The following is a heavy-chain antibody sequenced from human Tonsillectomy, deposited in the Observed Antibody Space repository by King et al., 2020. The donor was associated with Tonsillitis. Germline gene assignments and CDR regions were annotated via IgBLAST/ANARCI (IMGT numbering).Heavy chain of an antibody. Sequence: QLVQSGGGLVQRGGSLRLSCAASGFTFSSCAMSWVRQAPGKGLEWVSGVSASGGSTYFADSVKGRFTISRDNSKKTLYLQMNSLRAEDTAVYYCAKANGGNSGWYFALWGRGPLVTVSS. CDR1: GFTFSSCA. V-gene: IGHV3-23*04. CDR3: AKANGGNSGWYFAL. CDR2: VSASGGST. J-gene: IGHJ2*01. D-gene: IGHD4-23*01.